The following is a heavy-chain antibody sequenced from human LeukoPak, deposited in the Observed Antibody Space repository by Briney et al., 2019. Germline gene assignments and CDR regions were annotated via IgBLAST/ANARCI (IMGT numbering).Heavy chain of an antibody. CDR3: ARSTSYDFWSGPTFDY. D-gene: IGHD3-3*01. Sequence: GESLKISCKGSGYSFTNYWIGWVRQMPGKGLEWMGIIYPGDSDTRYSPSFQGQVTISADKSISTAYLQWSSPKASDTAMYYCARSTSYDFWSGPTFDYWGQGTLVTVSS. CDR1: GYSFTNYW. CDR2: IYPGDSDT. J-gene: IGHJ4*02. V-gene: IGHV5-51*01.